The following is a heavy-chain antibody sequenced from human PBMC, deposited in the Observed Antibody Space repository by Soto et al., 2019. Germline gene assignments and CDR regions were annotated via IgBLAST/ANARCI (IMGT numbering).Heavy chain of an antibody. CDR2: TYYRSKWYN. V-gene: IGHV6-1*01. Sequence: SQTLSLTCAISGDSVSSNSAAWNWIRQSPSRGLEWLGRTYYRSKWYNDYAVSVKSRITINPDTSKNQFSLQLNSVTPEDTAVYYCTRGSQRGYSYGHNWFDPWGQGTLVTAPQ. D-gene: IGHD5-18*01. CDR1: GDSVSSNSAA. CDR3: TRGSQRGYSYGHNWFDP. J-gene: IGHJ5*02.